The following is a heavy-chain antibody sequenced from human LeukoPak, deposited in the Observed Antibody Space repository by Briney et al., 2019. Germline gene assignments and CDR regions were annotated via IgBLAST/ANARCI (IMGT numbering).Heavy chain of an antibody. Sequence: ASVKVSCKASGGTFSSYAISWVRQAPGQGLEWMGGIIPIFGTANYAQKFQGRVTITADESTSTAYMELSSLRSEDTAVYYCASLPFYGSGSYPGSNDYWGQGTLATVSS. V-gene: IGHV1-69*13. CDR1: GGTFSSYA. CDR3: ASLPFYGSGSYPGSNDY. J-gene: IGHJ4*02. D-gene: IGHD3-10*01. CDR2: IIPIFGTA.